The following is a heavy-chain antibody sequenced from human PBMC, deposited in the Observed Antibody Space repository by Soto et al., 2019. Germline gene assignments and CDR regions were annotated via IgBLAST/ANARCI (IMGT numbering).Heavy chain of an antibody. J-gene: IGHJ1*01. V-gene: IGHV3-11*01. Sequence: TGGSLRLSCTVSGFTFSDYYMTWIRQAPGKGLEWVSYISGSGADIEYSDAVQGRFSLSRDNAKNSLDLQMDSLRPEDTAVYYCARADCSSHSCFFEYVQHWGQGTLVTVSS. CDR1: GFTFSDYY. D-gene: IGHD4-4*01. CDR3: ARADCSSHSCFFEYVQH. CDR2: ISGSGADI.